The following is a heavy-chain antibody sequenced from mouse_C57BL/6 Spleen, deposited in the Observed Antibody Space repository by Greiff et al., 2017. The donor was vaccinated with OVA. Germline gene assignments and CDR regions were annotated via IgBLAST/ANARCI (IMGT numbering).Heavy chain of an antibody. CDR3: ARYTTVVATYYYFDY. Sequence: VQLQQSGAELMKPGASVKLSCKATGYTFTGYWIEWAKQRPGHGLEWIGEILPGSGSTNYNEKFKGKATFTADTSSNTAYMQLSSLTTEDSAIYYCARYTTVVATYYYFDYWGQGTTLTVSS. V-gene: IGHV1-9*01. CDR2: ILPGSGST. J-gene: IGHJ2*01. CDR1: GYTFTGYW. D-gene: IGHD1-1*01.